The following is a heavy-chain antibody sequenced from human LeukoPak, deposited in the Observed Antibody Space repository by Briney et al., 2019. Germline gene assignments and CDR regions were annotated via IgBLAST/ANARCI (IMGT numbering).Heavy chain of an antibody. Sequence: GGSLRLSCAASGFTVSSNYMSWVRQAPGKGLEWVSVIYSGGSTYYADSVKGRFTISRDNSKNTLYLQMNSLRAEDTAVYYCARDWETTVSTTSDYWGQGTLVTVSS. J-gene: IGHJ4*02. CDR2: IYSGGST. CDR1: GFTVSSNY. V-gene: IGHV3-53*01. D-gene: IGHD4-11*01. CDR3: ARDWETTVSTTSDY.